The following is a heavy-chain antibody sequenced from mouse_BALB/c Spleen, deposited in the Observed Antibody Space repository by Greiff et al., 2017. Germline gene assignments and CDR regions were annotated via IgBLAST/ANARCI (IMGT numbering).Heavy chain of an antibody. V-gene: IGHV1-80*01. Sequence: VKLMESGAELVRPGSSVKISCKASGYAFSSYWMNWVKQRPGQGLEWIGQIYPGDGDTNYNGKFKGKATLTADKSSSTAYMQLSSLTSEDSAVYFCAREPPAMDYWGQGTSVTVSS. CDR3: AREPPAMDY. J-gene: IGHJ4*01. CDR1: GYAFSSYW. CDR2: IYPGDGDT.